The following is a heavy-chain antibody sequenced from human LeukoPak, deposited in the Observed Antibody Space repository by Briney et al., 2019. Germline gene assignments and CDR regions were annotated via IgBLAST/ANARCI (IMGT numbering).Heavy chain of an antibody. CDR2: INHSGST. D-gene: IGHD6-19*01. V-gene: IGHV4-34*01. J-gene: IGHJ4*02. Sequence: SETLSLTCAVYGGSFSGYYWSWIRQPPGKGLEWIGEINHSGSTNYNPSLESRVTISVDTSKNQFSLKLSSVTAADTAVYYCARGRKAVAPYGDYWGQGTLVTVSS. CDR1: GGSFSGYY. CDR3: ARGRKAVAPYGDY.